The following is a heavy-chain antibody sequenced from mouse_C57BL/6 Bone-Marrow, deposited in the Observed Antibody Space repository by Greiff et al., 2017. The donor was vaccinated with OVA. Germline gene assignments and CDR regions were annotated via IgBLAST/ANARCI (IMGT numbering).Heavy chain of an antibody. CDR3: ARRTGRGPWFAY. J-gene: IGHJ3*01. D-gene: IGHD4-1*01. V-gene: IGHV5-6*01. Sequence: EVQLVESGGDLVKPGGSLKLSCAASGFTFSSYGMSWVRQTPDKRLEWVATISSGGSYTYYPDSVKGRFTISRDNAKNTLYLQMSSLKSEDTAMDYCARRTGRGPWFAYWGQGTLVTVSA. CDR1: GFTFSSYG. CDR2: ISSGGSYT.